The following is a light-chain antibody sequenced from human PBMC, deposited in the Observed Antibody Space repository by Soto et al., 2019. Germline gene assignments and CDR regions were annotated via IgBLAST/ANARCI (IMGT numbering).Light chain of an antibody. CDR1: QTVHNAY. CDR3: QQYGSSPIT. V-gene: IGKV3-20*01. J-gene: IGKJ5*01. CDR2: GAS. Sequence: EVVLTQSPGTLSLSPGERASLSCRASQTVHNAYLAWYQQRSGQSPRLLIFGASSRAIGIPDRFSGSGSGKDFTLTISRLEPEDFAVYYCQQYGSSPITFGQGTRLDIK.